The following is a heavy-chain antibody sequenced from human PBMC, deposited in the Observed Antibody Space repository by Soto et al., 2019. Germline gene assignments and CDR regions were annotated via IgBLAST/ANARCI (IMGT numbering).Heavy chain of an antibody. CDR3: ARDIESVTAKHFFYYYAMDV. Sequence: GASVKVSCTASGFTFSNYGLNWVRQVPGQGLEWMGWVSANNGHTNYAQNLQGRVSMTTDTSTSTAYMELRGLRFDDTAVYYCARDIESVTAKHFFYYYAMDVWGQGTTVTVSS. V-gene: IGHV1-18*01. J-gene: IGHJ6*02. CDR1: GFTFSNYG. CDR2: VSANNGHT. D-gene: IGHD2-8*01.